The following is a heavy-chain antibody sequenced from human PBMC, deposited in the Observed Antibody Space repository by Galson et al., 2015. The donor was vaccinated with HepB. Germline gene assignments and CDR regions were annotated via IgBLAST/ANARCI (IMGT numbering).Heavy chain of an antibody. D-gene: IGHD2-2*01. CDR2: IYYSGST. CDR3: TRGLGHCSSTRCLMRDVYDI. V-gene: IGHV4-31*03. CDR1: GGAISSGGYY. J-gene: IGHJ3*02. Sequence: TLSLTCTVSGGAISSGGYYWSWIRQHPGKGLELIGYIYYSGSTYYNPSLKSRITISLDTSKNQFSLKLTSVTAADTALYYCTRGLGHCSSTRCLMRDVYDIWGQGTMVTVSS.